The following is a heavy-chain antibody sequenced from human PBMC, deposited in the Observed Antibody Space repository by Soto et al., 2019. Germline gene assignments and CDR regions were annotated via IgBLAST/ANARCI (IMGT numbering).Heavy chain of an antibody. V-gene: IGHV3-11*01. CDR2: ISSSGSII. Sequence: GVLRVSCVHAGLTLSDYYMSWIRPAPGKGLEWVSYISSSGSIIYYADSVKGRFTISRDNAKNSLYLKMKSLRAEDTAVYYCARDQGYYESSGYFDYWGQGTTVTVSS. CDR3: ARDQGYYESSGYFDY. J-gene: IGHJ4*03. CDR1: GLTLSDYY. D-gene: IGHD3-22*01.